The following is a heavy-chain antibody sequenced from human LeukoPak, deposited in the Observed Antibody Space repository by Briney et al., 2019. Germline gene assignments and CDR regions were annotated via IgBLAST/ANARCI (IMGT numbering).Heavy chain of an antibody. D-gene: IGHD3-16*02. J-gene: IGHJ4*02. CDR3: AKDGRIMITFGGVIVSASDY. CDR1: GFTFISYA. V-gene: IGHV3-30*04. Sequence: GTSLRLSCAASGFTFISYAIHWVRQAPGKGLEWVAVISFHGTDTFYADSVKGRFTISRDNSKNTLYLQMNSLRAEDTAVYYCAKDGRIMITFGGVIVSASDYWGQGTLVTVSS. CDR2: ISFHGTDT.